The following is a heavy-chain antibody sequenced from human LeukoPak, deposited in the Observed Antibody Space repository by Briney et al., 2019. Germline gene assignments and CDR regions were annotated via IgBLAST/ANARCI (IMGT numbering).Heavy chain of an antibody. D-gene: IGHD3-9*01. Sequence: GGSLRLSCAASGFTFSSYAMSWVRQAPGKGLEWVSAISGSGGSTYYADSVKGRFTISRDNSKNTLYLQMNSLRAEDTAVYYCAKVREVVPVDFDAFDIWGQGTMVTVSS. J-gene: IGHJ3*02. CDR3: AKVREVVPVDFDAFDI. CDR2: ISGSGGST. V-gene: IGHV3-23*01. CDR1: GFTFSSYA.